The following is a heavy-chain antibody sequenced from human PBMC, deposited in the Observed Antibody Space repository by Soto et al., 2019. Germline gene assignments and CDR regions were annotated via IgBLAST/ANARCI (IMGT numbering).Heavy chain of an antibody. D-gene: IGHD1-7*01. CDR1: GFSFTHYR. CDR3: AKAGDWNYVFDF. J-gene: IGHJ4*02. Sequence: PGGSLRLSCAASGFSFTHYRIHWVRQVPGKGLEWVCRVNADGSSTNYAGFAKGRFTISRDNSKNTAYLEMNNLRVDDTALYYCAKAGDWNYVFDFWGQGTSVTVSS. CDR2: VNADGSST. V-gene: IGHV3-74*01.